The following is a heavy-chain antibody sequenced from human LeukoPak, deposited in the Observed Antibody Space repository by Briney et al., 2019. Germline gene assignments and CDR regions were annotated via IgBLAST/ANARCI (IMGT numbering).Heavy chain of an antibody. CDR1: GGSITSSSYY. CDR3: ARDLATVTHLYYYGMDV. J-gene: IGHJ6*02. D-gene: IGHD4-17*01. CDR2: IYYRGTT. V-gene: IGHV4-39*07. Sequence: PSETLSLTCTVSGGSITSSSYYWGWIRQPPGKGLEWIGTIYYRGTTYYNPSLTSRVTISVDTSKNQFSLKLSSVTAADTAVYYCARDLATVTHLYYYGMDVWGQGTTVTVSS.